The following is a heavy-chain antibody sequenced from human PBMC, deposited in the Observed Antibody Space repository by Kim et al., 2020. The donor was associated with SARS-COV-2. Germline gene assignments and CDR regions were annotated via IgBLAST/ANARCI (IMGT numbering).Heavy chain of an antibody. CDR1: GGTFSSYA. J-gene: IGHJ6*02. CDR3: ARSGDGDYPWYYYGMDV. CDR2: IIPIFGTA. Sequence: SAKVSCKASGGTFSSYAISWVRQAPGQGLEWMGGIIPIFGTANYAQKFQGRVTITADESTSTAYMELSSLRSEDTAVYYCARSGDGDYPWYYYGMDVWGQGTTVTVSS. D-gene: IGHD4-17*01. V-gene: IGHV1-69*13.